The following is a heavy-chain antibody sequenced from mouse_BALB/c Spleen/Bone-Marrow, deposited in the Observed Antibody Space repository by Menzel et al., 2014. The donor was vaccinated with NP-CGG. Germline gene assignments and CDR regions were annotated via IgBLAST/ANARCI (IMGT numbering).Heavy chain of an antibody. V-gene: IGHV14-3*02. CDR3: ASKKNYYAMDY. J-gene: IGHJ4*01. Sequence: EVKVEESGAELVKPGASVKLSCTASGFNIKDTYMHWVKQRPEQGLEWIGRIDPANGYTNYAPKFQGKATITADTSSNTAYLQLSSLTSEDTAVYYCASKKNYYAMDYWGQGTSFTVSS. CDR1: GFNIKDTY. CDR2: IDPANGYT.